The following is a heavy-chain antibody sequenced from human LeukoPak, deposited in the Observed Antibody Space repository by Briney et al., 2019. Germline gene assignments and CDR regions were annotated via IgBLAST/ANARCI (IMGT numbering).Heavy chain of an antibody. CDR1: GFTFSSYW. V-gene: IGHV3-7*01. CDR2: IKQDGSEK. Sequence: SGGSLRLSCAASGFTFSSYWMSWVRLAPGKGLEWVANIKQDGSEKYYVDSVKGRFTISRDNAKNSLYLQMNSLRAEDTAVYYCARDPSSYYDFWSGYYDYWGQGTLVTVSS. J-gene: IGHJ4*02. CDR3: ARDPSSYYDFWSGYYDY. D-gene: IGHD3-3*01.